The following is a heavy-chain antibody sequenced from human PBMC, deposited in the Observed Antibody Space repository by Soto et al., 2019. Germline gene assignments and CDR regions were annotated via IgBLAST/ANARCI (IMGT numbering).Heavy chain of an antibody. CDR3: ARGGSCSGGSCPMVFDI. D-gene: IGHD2-15*01. CDR1: GGSFSGYY. J-gene: IGHJ3*02. Sequence: QVQLQQWGAGLLKPSETLSLTCAVYGGSFSGYYWSWIRQPPGKGLEWIGEINHSGSTNYNPSLKRRVTLSVDTSKNQCSLKLSSVTAADTAVYYCARGGSCSGGSCPMVFDIWGQGTMVTVSS. V-gene: IGHV4-34*01. CDR2: INHSGST.